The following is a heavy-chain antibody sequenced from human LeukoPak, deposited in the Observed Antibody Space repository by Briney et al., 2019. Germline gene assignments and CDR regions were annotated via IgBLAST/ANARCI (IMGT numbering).Heavy chain of an antibody. CDR1: GFTLSSLW. CDR2: INQDGGTT. CDR3: TKDRQGPNQYHMDV. Sequence: PGGSLRLSCAASGFTLSSLWMSWVPQAPGRGPERVANINQDGGTTYYVASVKDRFTISSDNAKNSRSLQMSSLRAEDTAVYYCTKDRQGPNQYHMDVWGKGSTVTVSS. J-gene: IGHJ6*03. V-gene: IGHV3-7*01.